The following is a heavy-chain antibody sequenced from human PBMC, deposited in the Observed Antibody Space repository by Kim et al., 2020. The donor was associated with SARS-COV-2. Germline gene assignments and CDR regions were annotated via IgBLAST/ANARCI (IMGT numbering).Heavy chain of an antibody. CDR3: ARDRIAATGYGMDV. V-gene: IGHV1-2*02. Sequence: ASVKVSCKASGYTFTGYYIHWVRQAPGQGLEWMGWINPNSGGTNYAQKFQGRVTMTRDTSISTAYMEVSRLRSDDTAVYYCARDRIAATGYGMDVWGQGTLVTVSS. D-gene: IGHD6-13*01. CDR2: INPNSGGT. J-gene: IGHJ6*02. CDR1: GYTFTGYY.